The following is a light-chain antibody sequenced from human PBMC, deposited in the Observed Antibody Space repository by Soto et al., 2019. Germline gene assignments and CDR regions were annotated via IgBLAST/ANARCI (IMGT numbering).Light chain of an antibody. Sequence: DIVMTQSLDSLAVSLGERATINCKSSQTVLHGSNYLAWYQQKPGQPPKLLIYWASTRESGVPDRFSGSGSATDFTLTISSLQAEDVAVYYCQQYYTTPVTFGQGTKVEIK. CDR1: QTVLHGSNY. V-gene: IGKV4-1*01. CDR2: WAS. CDR3: QQYYTTPVT. J-gene: IGKJ1*01.